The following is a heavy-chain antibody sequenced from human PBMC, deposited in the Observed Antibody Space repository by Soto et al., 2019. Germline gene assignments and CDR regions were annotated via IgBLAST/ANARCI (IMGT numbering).Heavy chain of an antibody. D-gene: IGHD5-18*01. CDR2: ISYDGSNK. J-gene: IGHJ3*02. CDR1: GFTFSSYA. CDR3: ARSGYSYGYARAAFDI. Sequence: QVQLVESGGGVVQPGRSLRLSCAASGFTFSSYAMHWVRQAPGKGLEWVAVISYDGSNKYYADSVKGRFTISRDNSKNTLYLQMNSLRAEDTAVYYCARSGYSYGYARAAFDICGQGTMVTVSS. V-gene: IGHV3-30-3*01.